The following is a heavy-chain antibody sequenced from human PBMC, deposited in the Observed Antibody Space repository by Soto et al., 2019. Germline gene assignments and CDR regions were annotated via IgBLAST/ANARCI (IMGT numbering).Heavy chain of an antibody. CDR1: GGSFSGYY. V-gene: IGHV4-34*01. Sequence: SETLSLTCAVYGGSFSGYYWTWIRQPPGKGLEWIGEINHSGTINFNPSLKSRLTISLDTSKKRFSLKLSSVTDAGTAAYYCARADRTLVTSYSLDVWGQGTTVTVSS. J-gene: IGHJ6*02. CDR3: ARADRTLVTSYSLDV. CDR2: INHSGTI. D-gene: IGHD2-21*02.